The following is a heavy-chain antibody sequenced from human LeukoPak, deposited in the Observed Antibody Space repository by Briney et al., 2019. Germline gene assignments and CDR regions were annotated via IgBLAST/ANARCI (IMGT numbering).Heavy chain of an antibody. CDR3: ARVTYYYDSSGLFSTYYFDY. V-gene: IGHV4-34*01. J-gene: IGHJ4*02. Sequence: TSETLSLTCAVYGGSFSGYYWSWIRQPPGKGLEWIGEINHSGSTNYNPSLKSRVTISVDTSKNQFSLKLSSVTAADTAVYYCARVTYYYDSSGLFSTYYFDYWGQGTLVTVSS. CDR2: INHSGST. CDR1: GGSFSGYY. D-gene: IGHD3-22*01.